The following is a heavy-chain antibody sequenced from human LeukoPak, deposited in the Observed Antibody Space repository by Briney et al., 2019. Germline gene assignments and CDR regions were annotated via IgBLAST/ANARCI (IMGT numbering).Heavy chain of an antibody. V-gene: IGHV4-39*01. D-gene: IGHD5-24*01. CDR2: IYYSGST. CDR3: ARRYRDGYNSAYFDY. CDR1: GGSISSSSYY. J-gene: IGHJ4*02. Sequence: NTSETLSLTCTVSGGSISSSSYYWGWIRLPPGKGLEWIGSIYYSGSTYYNPSLKSRVTISVDTSKNQFSLKLSSVTAADTAVYYCARRYRDGYNSAYFDYWGQGTLVTVSS.